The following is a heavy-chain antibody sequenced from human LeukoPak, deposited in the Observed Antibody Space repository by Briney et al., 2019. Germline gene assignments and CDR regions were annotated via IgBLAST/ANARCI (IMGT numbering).Heavy chain of an antibody. CDR2: ISAYNGNT. Sequence: ASVKVSCKASGYTFTSYGISWVRQAPGQGLEWMGWISAYNGNTNYAQKLQGRVTMTTDTSTSTAYMELSSLRSEDTAVYYCARADAAYDFWSGYHFDYWGQGTLVTVSS. J-gene: IGHJ4*02. CDR3: ARADAAYDFWSGYHFDY. V-gene: IGHV1-18*01. CDR1: GYTFTSYG. D-gene: IGHD3-3*01.